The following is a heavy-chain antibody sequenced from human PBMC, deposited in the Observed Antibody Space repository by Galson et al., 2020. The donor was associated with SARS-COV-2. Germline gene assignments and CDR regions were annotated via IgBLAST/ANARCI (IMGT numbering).Heavy chain of an antibody. CDR1: GYSINSDFY. V-gene: IGHV4-38-2*01. J-gene: IGHJ2*01. CDR3: ARPSSSGYYSSWYFDL. D-gene: IGHD3-22*01. Sequence: SQTLSLTCAVSGYSINSDFYWAWLRQPPGKGLEWIGSIHHSGTTYQNPSLKSRVTISLDTSKNQFSLNLISVTAADTAVYYCARPSSSGYYSSWYFDLWGRGTLVTVSS. CDR2: IHHSGTT.